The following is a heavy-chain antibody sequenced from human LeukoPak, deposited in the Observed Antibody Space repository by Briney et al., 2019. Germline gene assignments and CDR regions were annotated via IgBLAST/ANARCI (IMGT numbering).Heavy chain of an antibody. V-gene: IGHV3-15*01. CDR1: GVNFNTAW. D-gene: IGHD4-17*01. CDR2: IKSNNDGGSS. J-gene: IGHJ4*02. CDR3: STFTAYG. Sequence: GSLRLSCATSGVNFNTAWMSWARQAPGKGLEWVGRIKSNNDGGSSEYSVPVKGRFTISKDDSQKTLYLQMNNLKTEDTAVYFCSTFTAYGWGQGSLVTVSS.